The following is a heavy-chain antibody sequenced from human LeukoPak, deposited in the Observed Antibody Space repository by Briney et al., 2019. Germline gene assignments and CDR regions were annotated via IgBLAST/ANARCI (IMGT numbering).Heavy chain of an antibody. CDR2: ITAIFRTT. J-gene: IGHJ4*02. V-gene: IGHV1-69*01. D-gene: IGHD3-22*01. CDR1: GGTFNSYA. CDR3: ARHSGYHSTMYLDY. Sequence: EASVKVSCKTSGGTFNSYAISWVRQAPGQGLEWMGGITAIFRTTNYAQKFQGRVTITADESMSTVYMELSSLRSEDTAVYYCARHSGYHSTMYLDYWGQGTLVTVSS.